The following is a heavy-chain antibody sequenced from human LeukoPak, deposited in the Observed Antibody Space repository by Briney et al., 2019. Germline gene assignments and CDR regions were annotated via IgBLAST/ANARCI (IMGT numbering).Heavy chain of an antibody. Sequence: GGSLRLSCAASGFTFSSQAMSWVRQAPGKGLEGVSGIRGSGGSTYYADSVKGRFTLSRDNSKNTLYLQMNSLRAEDTAVYYCARGGYGDRIDHWGQGTLVSVSS. D-gene: IGHD4-17*01. CDR1: GFTFSSQA. CDR3: ARGGYGDRIDH. V-gene: IGHV3-23*01. CDR2: IRGSGGST. J-gene: IGHJ4*02.